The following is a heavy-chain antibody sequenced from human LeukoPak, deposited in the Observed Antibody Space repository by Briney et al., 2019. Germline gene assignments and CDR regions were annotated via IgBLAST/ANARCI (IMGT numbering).Heavy chain of an antibody. CDR1: GGSISGYY. CDR2: IFYTGST. CDR3: ARGGGYNTFDY. J-gene: IGHJ4*02. V-gene: IGHV4-59*01. Sequence: SETLSLTCTVSGGSISGYYWSWIRQPPGKGLEWIGFIFYTGSTNYNPSLKSRVTISVDTSKNQFSLRLSSVTAADTAVHSCARGGGYNTFDYWGQGTLVTVSS. D-gene: IGHD5-24*01.